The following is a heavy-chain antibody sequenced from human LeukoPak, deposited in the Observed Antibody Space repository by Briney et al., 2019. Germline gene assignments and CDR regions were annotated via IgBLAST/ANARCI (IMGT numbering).Heavy chain of an antibody. D-gene: IGHD3-10*01. CDR2: IYYSGST. Sequence: SQTLSLTCTVSGGSISSGDYYWSWLRQPPGTGLEWIGYIYYSGSTYYNPSLKSRVTISVDTSKNQFSLKLSSVTAADTAVYYCARRMSMVRGVIITRWFDPWGQGTLVTVSS. J-gene: IGHJ5*02. CDR1: GGSISSGDYY. V-gene: IGHV4-30-4*01. CDR3: ARRMSMVRGVIITRWFDP.